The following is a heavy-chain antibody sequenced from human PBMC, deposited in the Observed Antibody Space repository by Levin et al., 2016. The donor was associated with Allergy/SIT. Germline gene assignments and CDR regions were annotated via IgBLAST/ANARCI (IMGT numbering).Heavy chain of an antibody. Sequence: LRLSCTVSGDSISSGSNYWSWIRQPAGKGLEWIGHIFPTGNTNYNPSLKSRVTISVDMSKNQFSLKMTSVTAADTAVYYCARAEPSVTGGSHPGYMDVWGKGTTVTVSS. J-gene: IGHJ6*03. V-gene: IGHV4-61*09. CDR1: GDSISSGSNY. D-gene: IGHD2-15*01. CDR2: IFPTGNT. CDR3: ARAEPSVTGGSHPGYMDV.